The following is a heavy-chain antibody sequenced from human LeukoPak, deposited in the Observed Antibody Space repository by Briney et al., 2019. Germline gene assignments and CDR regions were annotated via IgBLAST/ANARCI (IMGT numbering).Heavy chain of an antibody. Sequence: XKAXGYTFTSYDINWVRQAPGQGLEGMGWMNPNSGNTVYAQKFKGRVTMNRNNSIATAYMELSSLRSEDTAVYYCARGAPNAFDIWGQGTMVTVSS. CDR2: MNPNSGNT. CDR3: ARGAPNAFDI. CDR1: GYTFTSYD. J-gene: IGHJ3*02. V-gene: IGHV1-8*01.